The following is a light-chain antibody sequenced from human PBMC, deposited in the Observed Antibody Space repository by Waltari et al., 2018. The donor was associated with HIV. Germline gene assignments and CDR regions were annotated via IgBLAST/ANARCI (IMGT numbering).Light chain of an antibody. CDR2: KDN. CDR1: ALAKQY. V-gene: IGLV3-25*03. J-gene: IGLJ2*01. CDR3: QSADSGGTWDVV. Sequence: SYELTQLPSVSVSPGQTARITCSGDALAKQYAYWYQQKPGQAPVLMISKDNARPSGTPERFSGSSSGTTVTLTISGVQAEDEADYYCQSADSGGTWDVVFGGGTKLTVL.